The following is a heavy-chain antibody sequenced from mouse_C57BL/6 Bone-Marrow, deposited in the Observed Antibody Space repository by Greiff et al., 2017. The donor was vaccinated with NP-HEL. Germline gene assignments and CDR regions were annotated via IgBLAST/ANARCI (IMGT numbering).Heavy chain of an antibody. V-gene: IGHV7-3*01. CDR2: IRNKANGDTT. CDR1: GFTFTDYY. Sequence: EVKLVESGGGLVQPGGSLSLSCAASGFTFTDYYMSWVRQPPGKALEWWGFIRNKANGDTTEYSASVKGRFTISRYNSQSILYLQMNALRAEDSATYYCARSSLYYYGSSYWGQGTSVTVSS. J-gene: IGHJ4*01. D-gene: IGHD1-1*01. CDR3: ARSSLYYYGSSY.